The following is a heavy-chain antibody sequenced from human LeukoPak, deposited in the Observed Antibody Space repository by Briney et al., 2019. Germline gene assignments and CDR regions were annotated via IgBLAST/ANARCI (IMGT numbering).Heavy chain of an antibody. V-gene: IGHV4-4*07. D-gene: IGHD4-17*01. CDR3: ARDTVTNPFDY. J-gene: IGHJ4*02. Sequence: SETLSLTCTVSGGSITSYYWRWIRQPAGKGLEWIGRIYTSGSTNYNPSLKSRVTMSVDTSKNQFSLKLSSVTAADTAVYYCARDTVTNPFDYWGQGTLVTVSS. CDR1: GGSITSYY. CDR2: IYTSGST.